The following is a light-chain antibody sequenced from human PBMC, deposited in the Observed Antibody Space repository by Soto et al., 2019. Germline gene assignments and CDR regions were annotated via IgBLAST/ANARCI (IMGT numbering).Light chain of an antibody. CDR1: SSNIGSNY. CDR3: AAWDDTLSGPNWV. CDR2: STH. J-gene: IGLJ3*02. Sequence: QSALTQPPSASGTPGQRVTISCSGTSSNIGSNYVYWYQQLPGTAPKLLIYSTHQRPSGVPDRFSASKSGTSASLAISGLRSEDEADYYCAAWDDTLSGPNWVFGGGTKVTVL. V-gene: IGLV1-47*02.